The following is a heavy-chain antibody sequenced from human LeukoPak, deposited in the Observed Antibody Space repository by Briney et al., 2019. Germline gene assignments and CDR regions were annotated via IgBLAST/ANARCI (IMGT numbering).Heavy chain of an antibody. CDR2: ISSSSSYI. J-gene: IGHJ4*02. CDR1: GFTFSSYS. D-gene: IGHD6-19*01. V-gene: IGHV3-21*01. Sequence: GGSLRLSCAASGFTFSSYSMNWVRQAPGKGLEWVSSISSSSSYIYYADSVKGRFTISRDNAENSMYLQMNSLRAEDTAVYYCARSGSGWYVDYWSQGTLVTVSS. CDR3: ARSGSGWYVDY.